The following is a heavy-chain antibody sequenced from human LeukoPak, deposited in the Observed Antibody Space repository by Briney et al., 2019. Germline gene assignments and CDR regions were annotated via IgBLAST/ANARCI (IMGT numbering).Heavy chain of an antibody. CDR2: ISSNGGNT. CDR3: ARRDTSGYFSDY. J-gene: IGHJ4*02. CDR1: GFSFSTYA. Sequence: GGSLRLSCAASGFSFSTYAMSWVRQAPGKGLEYVAAISSNGGNTYYPNSVKGRFTISRDNSKNTLYLQMDSLRVEDMAVYYCARRDTSGYFSDYWGQGTLVTVSS. D-gene: IGHD6-19*01. V-gene: IGHV3-64*01.